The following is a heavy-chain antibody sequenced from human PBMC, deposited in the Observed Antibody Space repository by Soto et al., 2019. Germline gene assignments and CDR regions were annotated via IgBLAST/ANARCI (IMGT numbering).Heavy chain of an antibody. D-gene: IGHD3-16*01. CDR3: AKDGQGDGWFDP. V-gene: IGHV3-23*01. CDR2: ISGSGGST. Sequence: PGGSLRLSCAASGFTFSSYAMSWVRQAPGKGLEWVSAISGSGGSTYHADSVKGRFTISRDNSKNTLYLQMNSLRAEDTAVYYCAKDGQGDGWFDPWDQGTLVTVSS. CDR1: GFTFSSYA. J-gene: IGHJ5*02.